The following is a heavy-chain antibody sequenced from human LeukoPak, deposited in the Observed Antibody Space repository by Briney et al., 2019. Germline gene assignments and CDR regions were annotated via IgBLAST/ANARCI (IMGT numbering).Heavy chain of an antibody. D-gene: IGHD4-23*01. J-gene: IGHJ4*02. V-gene: IGHV3-23*01. CDR2: ISGSGGST. Sequence: PGGSLRLSCAASGLTFSSYAMSWVRQAPGKGLEWVSAISGSGGSTYYADSVKGQFTISRDNSKNTLYLQMNSLRAEDTAVYYCAKVKGVTFDYGGDFDYWGQGTLVTVSS. CDR3: AKVKGVTFDYGGDFDY. CDR1: GLTFSSYA.